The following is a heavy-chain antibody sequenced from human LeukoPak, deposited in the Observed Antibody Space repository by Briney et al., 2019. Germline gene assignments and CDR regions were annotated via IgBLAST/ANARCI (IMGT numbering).Heavy chain of an antibody. Sequence: PGGSLRLSCAASGFSVSNIFITWVRQAPGQGLEWVSVTYRGEDTHYKESVKGRFSISSDSSKNPLYLQMNSLRAEDTAVYYCARGPYYYDSSGCFDYWGQGTLVSVSS. V-gene: IGHV3-53*01. CDR3: ARGPYYYDSSGCFDY. CDR2: TYRGEDT. J-gene: IGHJ4*02. D-gene: IGHD3-22*01. CDR1: GFSVSNIF.